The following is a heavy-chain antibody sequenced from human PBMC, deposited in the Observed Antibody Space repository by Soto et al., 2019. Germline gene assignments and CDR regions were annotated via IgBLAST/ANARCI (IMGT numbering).Heavy chain of an antibody. CDR1: GFTFSSYE. J-gene: IGHJ4*02. Sequence: GGSLRLSCAASGFTFSSYEMNWVRQAPGKGLEWVSYISSSGSTIYYADSVKGRFTISRDNAKNSLYLQMNSLRAEDTAVYYCASGGIQGGYSYGSFGYWGQGTLVTVSS. V-gene: IGHV3-48*03. CDR2: ISSSGSTI. CDR3: ASGGIQGGYSYGSFGY. D-gene: IGHD5-18*01.